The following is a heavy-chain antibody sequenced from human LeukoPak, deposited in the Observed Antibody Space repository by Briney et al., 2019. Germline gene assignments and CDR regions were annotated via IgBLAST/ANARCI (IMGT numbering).Heavy chain of an antibody. J-gene: IGHJ6*04. CDR3: AELGITMIGGV. V-gene: IGHV3-48*03. CDR1: GFTLSSYE. CDR2: ISSSGSTI. Sequence: GGSLRLSCTVSGFTLSSYEMSWIRQAPGKGLEWVSYISSSGSTIYYADSVKGRFTISRDNAKNSLYLQMNSLRAEDTAVYYCAELGITMIGGVWGKGTTVTISS. D-gene: IGHD3-10*02.